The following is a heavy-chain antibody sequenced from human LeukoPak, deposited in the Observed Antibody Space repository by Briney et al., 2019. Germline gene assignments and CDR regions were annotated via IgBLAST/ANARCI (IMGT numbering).Heavy chain of an antibody. J-gene: IGHJ4*02. D-gene: IGHD3-3*01. CDR2: ISCSGGST. V-gene: IGHV3-23*01. Sequence: PGGSLRLSCASSGFTFSSYAMSWVRQAPGKGLEWVSAISCSGGSTYYADSVKGRFTISRDNSKNTLYLQMNSLRAEDTAVCSCAKNEEYYDFWSGYFSVPFDYWGQGTLVTVSS. CDR1: GFTFSSYA. CDR3: AKNEEYYDFWSGYFSVPFDY.